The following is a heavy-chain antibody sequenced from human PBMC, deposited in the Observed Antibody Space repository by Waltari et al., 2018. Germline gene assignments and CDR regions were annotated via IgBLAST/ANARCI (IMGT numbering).Heavy chain of an antibody. Sequence: QVQLVQSGAEVKKPGASVKVSCKASGYTFTSYAISWVRQAPGEGLEWMGGIIPIFGTANYAQKFQGRVTITADESTSTAYMELSSLRSEDTAVYYCASLHRRVLRYFDWSEYYFDYWGQGTLVTVSS. J-gene: IGHJ4*02. CDR3: ASLHRRVLRYFDWSEYYFDY. V-gene: IGHV1-69*13. CDR1: GYTFTSYA. D-gene: IGHD3-9*01. CDR2: IIPIFGTA.